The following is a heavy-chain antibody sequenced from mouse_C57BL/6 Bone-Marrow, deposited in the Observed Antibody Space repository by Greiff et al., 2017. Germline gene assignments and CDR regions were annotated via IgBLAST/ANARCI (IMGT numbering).Heavy chain of an antibody. CDR1: GYTFTSYG. D-gene: IGHD1-1*01. Sequence: QVQLQQSGAELARPGASVKLSCKASGYTFTSYGISWVKQRTGQGLEWIGEIYPRSGNTYYNEKFKGKATLTADKSSSTAYMELRSLTSEDSAVYFCARHYYGSISYYAMDYWGQGTSVTVSS. CDR3: ARHYYGSISYYAMDY. J-gene: IGHJ4*01. V-gene: IGHV1-81*01. CDR2: IYPRSGNT.